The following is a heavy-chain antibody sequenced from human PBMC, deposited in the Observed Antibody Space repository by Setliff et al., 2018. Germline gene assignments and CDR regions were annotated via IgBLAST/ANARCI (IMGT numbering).Heavy chain of an antibody. J-gene: IGHJ4*02. V-gene: IGHV1-18*01. CDR1: GYTFTDYG. CDR2: ISGYNGNT. D-gene: IGHD3-22*01. CDR3: ARINFYVSSGYYYAPDY. Sequence: ASVKVSCKTSGYTFTDYGVSWVRQAPGQGLEWMGWISGYNGNTYFAPKFLGRVTVTTDTSTGTAYMELGSLTSDDTAIYYCARINFYVSSGYYYAPDYWGPGTLVTVSS.